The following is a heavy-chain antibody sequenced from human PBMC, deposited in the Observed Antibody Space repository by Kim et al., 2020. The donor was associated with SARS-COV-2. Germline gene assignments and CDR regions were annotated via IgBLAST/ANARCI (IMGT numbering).Heavy chain of an antibody. V-gene: IGHV1-24*01. Sequence: ASVKVSCKVSGYTLTELSMHWVRQAPGKGLEWMGGFDPEDGETIYAQKFQGRVTMTEDTSTDTAYMELSSLRSEDTAVYYCATLWFGELLMGNAFDIWGQGTMVTVSS. D-gene: IGHD3-10*01. CDR2: FDPEDGET. CDR3: ATLWFGELLMGNAFDI. CDR1: GYTLTELS. J-gene: IGHJ3*02.